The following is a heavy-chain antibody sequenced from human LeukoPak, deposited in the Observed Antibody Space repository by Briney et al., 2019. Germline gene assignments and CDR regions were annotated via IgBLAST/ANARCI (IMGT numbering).Heavy chain of an antibody. CDR1: GFTFTRYW. J-gene: IGHJ4*02. CDR2: IKQDGSET. CDR3: SRDGDYMMPPFDY. D-gene: IGHD4-17*01. Sequence: PGGSLRLSCAASGFTFTRYWMSWVRQAPGKGLEWVANIKQDGSETHYVDSVKGRFTISRDNARNSVYLQMNSLSDDDTAVYCCSRDGDYMMPPFDYWGQGILVTVSS. V-gene: IGHV3-7*01.